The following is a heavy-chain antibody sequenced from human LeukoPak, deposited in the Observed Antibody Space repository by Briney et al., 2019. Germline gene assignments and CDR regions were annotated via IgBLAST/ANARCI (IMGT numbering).Heavy chain of an antibody. D-gene: IGHD2-2*01. Sequence: GEALKIPCKGSGFRLTSYWIGWVRQMPGKGLEWMGIIYSGDSDTRYSPSFQGQVTISADKSISTAYLQWSSLKASDTAMYYCAKKWDCSSTSCYGDDFDIWGQGTMVTVSS. CDR1: GFRLTSYW. CDR3: AKKWDCSSTSCYGDDFDI. V-gene: IGHV5-51*01. CDR2: IYSGDSDT. J-gene: IGHJ3*02.